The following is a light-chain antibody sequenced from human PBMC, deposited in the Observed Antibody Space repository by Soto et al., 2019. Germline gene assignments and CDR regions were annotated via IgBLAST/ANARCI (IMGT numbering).Light chain of an antibody. CDR3: SSYAGSNNLYV. CDR1: SSDVGGYNY. V-gene: IGLV2-8*01. J-gene: IGLJ1*01. Sequence: QSVLTQPPSASGSPGQSVTISCTGTSSDVGGYNYVSWYQQHPGKAPKLMIYEVNNRPSGVPDRFSGSKSGNTASLTVSGLQAEDEADYYCSSYAGSNNLYVFGTGTKVTVL. CDR2: EVN.